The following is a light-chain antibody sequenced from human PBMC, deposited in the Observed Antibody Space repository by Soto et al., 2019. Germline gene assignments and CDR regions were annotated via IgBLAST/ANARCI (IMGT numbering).Light chain of an antibody. J-gene: IGLJ3*02. CDR1: SSDVGTYNS. Sequence: SVLTQPASVSGSPGQSITVSCTGSSSDVGTYNSVSWYQQHPGKAPKLIIYDVSNRPSGVSNRFSGSKSGNTASLTISGLQTEDEADYYCGSYTMGSSWVFGGGTKGTVL. CDR3: GSYTMGSSWV. CDR2: DVS. V-gene: IGLV2-14*03.